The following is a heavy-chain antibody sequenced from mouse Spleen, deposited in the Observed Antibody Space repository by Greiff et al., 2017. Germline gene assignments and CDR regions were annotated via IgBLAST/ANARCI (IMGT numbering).Heavy chain of an antibody. CDR1: GYAFTNYL. V-gene: IGHV1-54*03. Sequence: QVQLQQSGAELVRPGTSVKVSCKASGYAFTNYLIEWVKQRPGQGLEWIGVINPGSGGTNYNEKFKGKATLTADKSSSTAYMQLSSLTSDDSAVYFCARSHDFDYWGQGTTLTVSS. J-gene: IGHJ2*01. CDR3: ARSHDFDY. CDR2: INPGSGGT.